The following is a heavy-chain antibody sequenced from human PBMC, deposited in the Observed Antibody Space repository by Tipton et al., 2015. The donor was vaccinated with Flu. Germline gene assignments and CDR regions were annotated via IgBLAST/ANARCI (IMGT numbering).Heavy chain of an antibody. J-gene: IGHJ4*02. D-gene: IGHD2-15*01. V-gene: IGHV4-4*07. CDR2: IYTTGST. CDR3: SRDFCSGGFCYPDY. CDR1: GDSMSSYY. Sequence: GLVKPSETLSLSCTVSGDSMSSYYWSWIRQPAGKGLEWIGRIYTTGSTTYNPSLKSRVTISLDTSKNQFSLKLSSVTAADTAVYYCSRDFCSGGFCYPDYWGQGTLVTVSS.